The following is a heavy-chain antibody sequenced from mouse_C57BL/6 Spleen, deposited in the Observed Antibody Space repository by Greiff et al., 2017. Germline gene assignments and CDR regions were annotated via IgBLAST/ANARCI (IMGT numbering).Heavy chain of an antibody. J-gene: IGHJ3*01. CDR3: ARMGETGTFAY. V-gene: IGHV1-61*01. CDR1: GYTFTSYW. D-gene: IGHD4-1*01. Sequence: VQLQQSGAELVRPGSSVKLSCKASGYTFTSYWMDWVKQRPGQGLEWIGNIYPSDSETHYNQKFKDKATLTVDKSSSTAYMQLSSLTSEDSAVYYCARMGETGTFAYWGQGTLVTVSA. CDR2: IYPSDSET.